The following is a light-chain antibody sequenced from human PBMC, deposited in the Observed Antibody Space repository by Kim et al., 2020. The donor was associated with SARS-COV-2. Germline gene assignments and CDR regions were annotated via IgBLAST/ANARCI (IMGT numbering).Light chain of an antibody. CDR1: SGSIASNY. V-gene: IGLV6-57*03. J-gene: IGLJ2*01. CDR3: QSYDSSNVV. Sequence: GKTVTISCTRSSGSIASNYVQWYQQRPGSAPTTVIYEDNQRPSGVPDRFSGSFDSSSNSASLTISGLKTEDEADYYCQSYDSSNVVFGGGTQLTVL. CDR2: EDN.